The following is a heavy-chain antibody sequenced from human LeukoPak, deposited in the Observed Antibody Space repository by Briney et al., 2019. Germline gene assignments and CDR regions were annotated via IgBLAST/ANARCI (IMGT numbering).Heavy chain of an antibody. Sequence: SETLSLTCAVYGGSFSGYYWSWIRQPPGKGLEWIGEINHSGSTNYNPSLKSRVTISVDTSKNQFSLKLSSVTAADTAVYYCARKSVVTAGRKPYDFWDQGTLVTVSP. CDR3: ARKSVVTAGRKPYDF. V-gene: IGHV4-34*01. D-gene: IGHD2-2*01. J-gene: IGHJ4*02. CDR1: GGSFSGYY. CDR2: INHSGST.